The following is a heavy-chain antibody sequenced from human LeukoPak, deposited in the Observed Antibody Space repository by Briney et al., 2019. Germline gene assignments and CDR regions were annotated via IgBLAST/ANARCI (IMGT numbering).Heavy chain of an antibody. Sequence: ASVKVSCKASGYTFTSYDINWVRQATGQGLEWMGWMNPNSGNTGYAQRFQGRVTMTRNTSITTAYMELSSLRSEDTAVYYCARGAYGSKDFDYWGQGTLVTVSS. CDR3: ARGAYGSKDFDY. D-gene: IGHD3-10*01. V-gene: IGHV1-8*01. CDR1: GYTFTSYD. J-gene: IGHJ4*02. CDR2: MNPNSGNT.